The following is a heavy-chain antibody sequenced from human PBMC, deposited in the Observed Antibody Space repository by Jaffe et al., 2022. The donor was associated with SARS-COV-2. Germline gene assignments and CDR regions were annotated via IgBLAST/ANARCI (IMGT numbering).Heavy chain of an antibody. Sequence: QVQLQESGPGLVEPSETLSLTCTVSGGSVSSGNYYWNWIRQPAGKGLEWIGRIYNSVGSNYHPSLRGRVTISADTSKNQFYLNLTSVTAADTAMYYCARGNYFDYWSLGTLVTVSS. CDR2: IYNSVGS. CDR3: ARGNYFDY. CDR1: GGSVSSGNYY. V-gene: IGHV4-61*02. J-gene: IGHJ4*02.